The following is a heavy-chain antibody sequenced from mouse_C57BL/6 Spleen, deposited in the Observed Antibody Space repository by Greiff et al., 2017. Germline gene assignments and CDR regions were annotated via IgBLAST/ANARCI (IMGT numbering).Heavy chain of an antibody. V-gene: IGHV1-80*01. D-gene: IGHD1-1*01. J-gene: IGHJ1*03. CDR2: IYPGDGDT. CDR1: GYAFSSYW. CDR3: ARHGRSDEGYFDV. Sequence: VQLQESGAELVKPGASVKISCKASGYAFSSYWMNWVKQRPGKGLEWIGQIYPGDGDTNYNGKFKGKATLTADTSSSTAYMQLSSLTSEDSAVYFCARHGRSDEGYFDVGGTGTTVTVSS.